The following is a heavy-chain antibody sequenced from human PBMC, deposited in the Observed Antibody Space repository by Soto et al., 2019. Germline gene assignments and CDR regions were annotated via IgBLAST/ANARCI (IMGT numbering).Heavy chain of an antibody. CDR1: GFTFSSYG. CDR3: AKSGARYYGSGSYYDYSYYYGMDV. J-gene: IGHJ6*02. CDR2: ISYDGSNK. V-gene: IGHV3-30*18. D-gene: IGHD3-10*01. Sequence: GGSLILSCAASGFTFSSYGMHWVRQAPGKGLEWVAVISYDGSNKYYADSVKGRFTISRDNSKNTLYLQMNSLRAEDTAVYYYAKSGARYYGSGSYYDYSYYYGMDVWGQGTTVTVSS.